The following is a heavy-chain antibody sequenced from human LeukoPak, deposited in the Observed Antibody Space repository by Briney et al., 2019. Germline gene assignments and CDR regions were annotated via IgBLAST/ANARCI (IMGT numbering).Heavy chain of an antibody. CDR2: TKYTSKWDN. CDR1: GDSVSSNSAA. CDR3: ATSPDYDFWRRYAFDI. D-gene: IGHD3-3*01. V-gene: IGHV6-1*01. Sequence: SQTLSLTCAISGDSVSSNSAAWNWIRQSPSRGLEWLGRTKYTSKWDNDYAVSVKSRITINPDTSKNQFSLKLSSVTAADTAVYYCATSPDYDFWRRYAFDIWGQGTMVTVSS. J-gene: IGHJ3*02.